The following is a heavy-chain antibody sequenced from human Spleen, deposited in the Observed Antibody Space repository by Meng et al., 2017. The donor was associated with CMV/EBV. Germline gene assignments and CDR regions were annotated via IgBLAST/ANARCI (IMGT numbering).Heavy chain of an antibody. CDR1: GYSCSSYW. CDR2: IYPGDSDT. J-gene: IGHJ4*02. D-gene: IGHD3-16*01. V-gene: IGHV5-51*01. Sequence: YKGSGYSCSSYWSGWVRQVPGKGLEWMGIIYPGDSDTRYSRSFQGEVTISDDKSISTAYLQWSSLKASDTAMYYCARGGGTMLTDHWGQGTLVTVSS. CDR3: ARGGGTMLTDH.